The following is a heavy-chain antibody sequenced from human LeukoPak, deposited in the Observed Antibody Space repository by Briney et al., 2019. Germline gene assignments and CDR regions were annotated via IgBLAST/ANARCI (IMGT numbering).Heavy chain of an antibody. J-gene: IGHJ4*02. CDR2: IYSGGST. D-gene: IGHD3-3*01. CDR1: GFTVSSNY. V-gene: IGHV3-53*01. Sequence: GGSLRLSCAASGFTVSSNYMSWVRQAPGKGLEWVSVIYSGGSTYYADSVKGRFTISRDNSKNTLYLQMNSLRAEDTAVYYCTTDSPPVTIFGVVIIRADNFDYWGQGTLVTVSS. CDR3: TTDSPPVTIFGVVIIRADNFDY.